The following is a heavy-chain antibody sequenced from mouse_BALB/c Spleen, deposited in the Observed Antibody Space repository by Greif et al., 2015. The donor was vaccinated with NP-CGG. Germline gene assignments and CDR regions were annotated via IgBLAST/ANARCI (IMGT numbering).Heavy chain of an antibody. Sequence: EVKVVESGGGLVQPGGSLRLSFATSGFTFTDYYMSWVRQPPGKALEWLGFIRNKANGYTTEYSASVKGRFTISRDNSQSILYLQMNTLRAEDSATYYCARDIRYGSSCYAMDYWGQGTSVTVSS. V-gene: IGHV7-3*02. CDR1: GFTFTDYY. CDR3: ARDIRYGSSCYAMDY. CDR2: IRNKANGYTT. D-gene: IGHD1-1*01. J-gene: IGHJ4*01.